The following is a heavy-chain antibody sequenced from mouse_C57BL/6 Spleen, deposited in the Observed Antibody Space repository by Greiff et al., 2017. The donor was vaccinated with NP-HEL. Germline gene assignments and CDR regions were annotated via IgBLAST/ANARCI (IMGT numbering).Heavy chain of an antibody. CDR3: ARIPPYDGSNDYAMDY. J-gene: IGHJ4*01. Sequence: VQLQQSGPGLVQPSQSLSITCTVSGFSLTSFGVHWVRQSPGKGLEWLGVIWSGGSTDYNAAFISRLSINKDNSKSQVFFKMNSLQADDTAIYYCARIPPYDGSNDYAMDYGGQGTSVTMSS. V-gene: IGHV2-2*01. CDR1: GFSLTSFG. CDR2: IWSGGST. D-gene: IGHD1-1*01.